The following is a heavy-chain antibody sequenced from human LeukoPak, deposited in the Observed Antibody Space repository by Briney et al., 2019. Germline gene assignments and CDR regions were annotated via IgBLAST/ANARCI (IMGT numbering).Heavy chain of an antibody. CDR1: GFTFTNYW. D-gene: IGHD2-2*01. J-gene: IGHJ4*02. V-gene: IGHV3-48*01. CDR3: ARHFCSSTSCSN. CDR2: ISSSSSPI. Sequence: GGSLRLSCAVSGFTFTNYWMSWARQAPGKGLEWVSYISSSSSPIYYADSVKGRFTISRDNAKNSLYLQMNSLRAEDTAVYYCARHFCSSTSCSNWGQGTLVTVSS.